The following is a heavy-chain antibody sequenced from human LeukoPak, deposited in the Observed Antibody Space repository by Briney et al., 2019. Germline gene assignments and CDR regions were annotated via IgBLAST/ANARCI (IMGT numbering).Heavy chain of an antibody. CDR2: IRYDGTNK. CDR3: AKDLSPMVGAKLFDC. CDR1: GFSFSNYG. J-gene: IGHJ4*02. V-gene: IGHV3-30*02. D-gene: IGHD1-26*01. Sequence: GSLRLSCAASGFSFSNYGMHWVRQAPGKGLEWVAFIRYDGTNKFYADSVKGRFTISRDNSKNTLYLEMNSLRVEDTAVYSCAKDLSPMVGAKLFDCWGQGTLVTVSS.